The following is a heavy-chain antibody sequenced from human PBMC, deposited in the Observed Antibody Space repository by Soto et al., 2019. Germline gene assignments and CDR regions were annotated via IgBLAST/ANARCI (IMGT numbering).Heavy chain of an antibody. CDR1: GYSVTDYK. CDR2: INPSDGNR. D-gene: IGHD3-22*01. CDR3: ARDRLRGYDSSGFYS. V-gene: IGHV1-18*04. J-gene: IGHJ4*02. Sequence: ASVKASCKTSGYSVTDYKLHWVRQSPEQGLEWMGWINPSDGNRNFAQKFEDRVTMTTATSTNTVFLELRSLKSDDTAIYYCARDRLRGYDSSGFYSWGQGTMVTVSS.